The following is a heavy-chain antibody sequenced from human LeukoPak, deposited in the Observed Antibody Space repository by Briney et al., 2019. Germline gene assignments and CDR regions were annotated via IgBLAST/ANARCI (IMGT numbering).Heavy chain of an antibody. CDR2: INPNSGGT. V-gene: IGHV1-2*02. J-gene: IGHJ5*02. D-gene: IGHD6-13*01. CDR3: ARGPRLAVAGTTRWFDP. CDR1: GYTFTGHY. Sequence: GASVKVSCKASGYTFTGHYIHWVRQAPGQGLEWMGWINPNSGGTRYAQKFQGRVTVTRDASISTAYMELSNLRSDDTAVYYCARGPRLAVAGTTRWFDPWGQGTLVTVSS.